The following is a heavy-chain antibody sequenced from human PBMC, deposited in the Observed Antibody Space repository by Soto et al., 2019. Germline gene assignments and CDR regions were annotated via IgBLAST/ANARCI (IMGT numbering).Heavy chain of an antibody. Sequence: GGFLSLSCAPSGFTFSSYAMSWVRQAPGKGLEWVSAISGSGGSTYYADSVKGRFTISRDNSKNTLYLQMNSLRAEDTAAYYCAHDAGSRLVPYWGQGTLVTVSS. J-gene: IGHJ4*02. CDR2: ISGSGGST. D-gene: IGHD2-8*02. V-gene: IGHV3-23*01. CDR1: GFTFSSYA. CDR3: AHDAGSRLVPY.